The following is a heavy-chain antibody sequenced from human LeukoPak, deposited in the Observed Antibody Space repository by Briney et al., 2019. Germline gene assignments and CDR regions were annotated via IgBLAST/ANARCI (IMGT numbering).Heavy chain of an antibody. D-gene: IGHD6-19*01. CDR3: AKGMGLAHYYFYWMDV. CDR1: GFTVSSNY. CDR2: IGGGDGSI. Sequence: GGSVRLSCAASGFTVSSNYMSWVRQAPGKGLEWVSVIGGGDGSIYYADSVKGRFTISRDNSKNTLYLQMTSLRAEDAAIYYCAKGMGLAHYYFYWMDVWGQGTTVTVSS. V-gene: IGHV3-23*01. J-gene: IGHJ6*02.